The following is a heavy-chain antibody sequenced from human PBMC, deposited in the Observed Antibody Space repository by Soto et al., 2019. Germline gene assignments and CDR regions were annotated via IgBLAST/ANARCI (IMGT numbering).Heavy chain of an antibody. CDR1: GGTFSSYA. V-gene: IGHV1-69*12. J-gene: IGHJ6*02. CDR3: ARDIVVVVAATPIFWDYYYGMDV. CDR2: IIPIFGTA. D-gene: IGHD2-15*01. Sequence: QVQLVQSGAEVKKPGSSVKVSCKASGGTFSSYAISWVRQAPGQGLEWMGGIIPIFGTANYAQKFQGRVTISAEQSTSTAYMELSSLRSEDTAVYYCARDIVVVVAATPIFWDYYYGMDVWGQGTTVTVSS.